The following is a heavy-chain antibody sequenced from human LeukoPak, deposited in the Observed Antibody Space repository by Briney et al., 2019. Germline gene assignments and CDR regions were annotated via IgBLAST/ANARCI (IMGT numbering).Heavy chain of an antibody. CDR3: ARLAVATVGY. CDR2: INHSGST. V-gene: IGHV4-34*01. J-gene: IGHJ4*02. D-gene: IGHD6-19*01. CDR1: GGSFSDYY. Sequence: SETLSLTCAVYGGSFSDYYWTWIRQPPGKGLEWIGEINHSGSTNYNPSLKSRVTISVDTSKKQFFLRLSSVTAADTAVYHCARLAVATVGYWGQGTLVTVSS.